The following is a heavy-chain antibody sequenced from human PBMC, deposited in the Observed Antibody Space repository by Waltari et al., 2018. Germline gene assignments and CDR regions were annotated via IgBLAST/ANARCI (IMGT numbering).Heavy chain of an antibody. Sequence: QVLLQESGPGLVKPSETLSLTCTVSGGSINAYYWSWIRQSPGRGLEWIGYIYDSGSTKYNSSLESRVTISADTPKNHSSLNLRSVTAADTVVYYCARRNYDESDCYYCDYWSQGILVTVSS. CDR1: GGSINAYY. CDR2: IYDSGST. CDR3: ARRNYDESDCYYCDY. V-gene: IGHV4-59*12. D-gene: IGHD2-21*01. J-gene: IGHJ4*02.